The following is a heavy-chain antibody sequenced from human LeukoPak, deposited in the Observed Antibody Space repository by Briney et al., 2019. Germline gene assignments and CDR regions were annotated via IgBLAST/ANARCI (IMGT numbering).Heavy chain of an antibody. CDR3: ARLYSSSLGRVFDY. CDR2: IYYSGST. D-gene: IGHD6-13*01. V-gene: IGHV4-59*01. CDR1: GPSISSYY. Sequence: SETLSLTCTVSGPSISSYYWSWIRQPPGKGLEWIGYIYYSGSTNYNPSLKSRITISVDTSKNQFSLKLSSVTAADTGVYYCARLYSSSLGRVFDYWGQGTLVTVSS. J-gene: IGHJ4*02.